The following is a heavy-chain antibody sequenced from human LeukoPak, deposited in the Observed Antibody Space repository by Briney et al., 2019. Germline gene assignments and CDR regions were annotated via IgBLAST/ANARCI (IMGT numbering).Heavy chain of an antibody. CDR1: GDSVSSNSAA. J-gene: IGHJ4*02. D-gene: IGHD3-16*01. Sequence: SQTLSLTCAISGDSVSSNSAAWNWIRQSPSRGFEWLGRTYYKSKWYNDYAVSVKSRITTNPDTSKNQFSLQLNSVTPEDTAVYYCAREGELTMYFDSWGQGTLVTVSS. CDR3: AREGELTMYFDS. CDR2: TYYKSKWYN. V-gene: IGHV6-1*01.